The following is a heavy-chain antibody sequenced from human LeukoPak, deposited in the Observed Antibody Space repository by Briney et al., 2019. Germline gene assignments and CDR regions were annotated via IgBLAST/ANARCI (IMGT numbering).Heavy chain of an antibody. Sequence: PGMSLRLSCAASGFTFSKYGTNWVRQAPGKGLEWVAIIWYDGSNKYFADSVMGRFTISKDNSKNTVYLQMNSLRIEDTAVYHCARAGIGNALDYWGQGTQVTVSS. J-gene: IGHJ4*02. D-gene: IGHD2-2*01. CDR1: GFTFSKYG. CDR3: ARAGIGNALDY. CDR2: IWYDGSNK. V-gene: IGHV3-33*01.